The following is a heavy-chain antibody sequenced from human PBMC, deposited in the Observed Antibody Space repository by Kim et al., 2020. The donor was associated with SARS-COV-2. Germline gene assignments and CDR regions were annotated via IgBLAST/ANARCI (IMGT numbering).Heavy chain of an antibody. V-gene: IGHV1-18*01. D-gene: IGHD1-1*01. J-gene: IGHJ3*02. Sequence: ASVKVSCKASGYTFSSYGISWVRQAPGQGLEWMGWVSGSSGDTNYAENLQDTVTITADTSTSTAYLELTSLRSDDTAVYYCARDWLERRRADVFDIWGQG. CDR2: VSGSSGDT. CDR3: ARDWLERRRADVFDI. CDR1: GYTFSSYG.